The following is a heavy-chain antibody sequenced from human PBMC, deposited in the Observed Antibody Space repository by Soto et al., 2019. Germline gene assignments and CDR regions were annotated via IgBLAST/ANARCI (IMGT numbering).Heavy chain of an antibody. J-gene: IGHJ4*02. CDR2: INAGNGNT. CDR3: AIDRLPLEFDY. Sequence: ASAKVSCEASGDTFTSCAMHWVPQAHGQRLEWMGWINAGNGNTKYSQKFQGRVTITRDTSASTAYMELSSLRSEETAVYYCAIDRLPLEFDYLGQGTLVTVSS. CDR1: GDTFTSCA. V-gene: IGHV1-3*01.